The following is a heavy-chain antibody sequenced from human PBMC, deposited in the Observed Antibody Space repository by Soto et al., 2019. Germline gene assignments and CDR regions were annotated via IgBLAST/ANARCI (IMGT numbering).Heavy chain of an antibody. J-gene: IGHJ6*02. V-gene: IGHV3-33*01. Sequence: QVQLVESGGGVVQPGRSLRLSCAASGFTFSSYGMHWVRQAPGKGLEWVAVIWCDGSNKYYADSVKGRFTISRDNSKNTLYLKMNSLRAEDTAVYYCARSYYYGSGSDYYYYGMDVWGQGTTVTVSS. CDR2: IWCDGSNK. CDR1: GFTFSSYG. CDR3: ARSYYYGSGSDYYYYGMDV. D-gene: IGHD3-10*01.